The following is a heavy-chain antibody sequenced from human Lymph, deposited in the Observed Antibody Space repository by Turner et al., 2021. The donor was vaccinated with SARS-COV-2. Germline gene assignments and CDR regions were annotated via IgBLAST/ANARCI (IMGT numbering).Heavy chain of an antibody. V-gene: IGHV3-23*01. CDR3: AKEGDTAMVNFDY. CDR2: SSGSGGST. Sequence: EVQPLESGGGLVQPGGSLRLSCAASGFTFSSYAMSWVRQAPGKGLEWVSDSSGSGGSTYYADSVKGRFTISRDNSKNTLYLQMNSLRAEDTAVYYCAKEGDTAMVNFDYWGQGTLVTVSS. D-gene: IGHD5-18*01. CDR1: GFTFSSYA. J-gene: IGHJ4*02.